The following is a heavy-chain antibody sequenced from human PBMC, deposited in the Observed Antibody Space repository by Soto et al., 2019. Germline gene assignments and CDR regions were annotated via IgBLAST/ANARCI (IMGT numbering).Heavy chain of an antibody. CDR3: ARDYMVRGVMRWFDP. Sequence: QVQLQESGPGLVKPSGTLSLTCAVSGGSISSSNWWSWVRQPPGKGLEWIGEIYHSGSTNYNPSPKRRGTISVNQSKNQFSLKLRPGAAADTAVYYCARDYMVRGVMRWFDPWGQGTLVTVSS. D-gene: IGHD3-10*01. CDR1: GGSISSSNW. V-gene: IGHV4-4*02. CDR2: IYHSGST. J-gene: IGHJ5*02.